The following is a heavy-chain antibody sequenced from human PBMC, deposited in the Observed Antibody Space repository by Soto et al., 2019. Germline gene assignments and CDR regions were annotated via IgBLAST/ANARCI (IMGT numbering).Heavy chain of an antibody. J-gene: IGHJ6*02. V-gene: IGHV4-4*02. CDR3: GRDQYYYGMDV. Sequence: PSETLSLTSAVSGGSISSSNWWSWIRQTPGRGLEWIGEIYHSGSTNYNPSLKSRFTISVDKSKDQFSLKLSSVTAADTAVYYCGRDQYYYGMDVWGQGTTVTVSS. CDR2: IYHSGST. CDR1: GGSISSSNW.